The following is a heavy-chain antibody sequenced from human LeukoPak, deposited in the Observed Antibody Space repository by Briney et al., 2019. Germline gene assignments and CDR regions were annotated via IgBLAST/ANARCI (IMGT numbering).Heavy chain of an antibody. CDR1: EYTFTDYA. Sequence: ASVKVSCKASEYTFTDYAINWVRQAPGQRLEWMGWINAGNGNTKYSQKFQGRVTITRDTSASTAYMELSSLTSEDTAVYYCARGRWSATTATYYLDFLGQGTLVTVSS. D-gene: IGHD5-24*01. CDR3: ARGRWSATTATYYLDF. J-gene: IGHJ4*02. CDR2: INAGNGNT. V-gene: IGHV1-3*01.